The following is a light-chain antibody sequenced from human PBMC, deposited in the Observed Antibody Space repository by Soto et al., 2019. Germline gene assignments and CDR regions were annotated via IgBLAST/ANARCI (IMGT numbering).Light chain of an antibody. CDR3: QVWDSTSDHVV. V-gene: IGLV3-21*04. Sequence: SYELTQPPSVSVAPGQTARITCGGNNIGSKSVHWYQQKPGRAPILVISYDSDRPSGIPERFSGSNSGNTATLTISRVEAGDEADYYCQVWDSTSDHVVFGGGTKVTVL. CDR2: YDS. CDR1: NIGSKS. J-gene: IGLJ3*02.